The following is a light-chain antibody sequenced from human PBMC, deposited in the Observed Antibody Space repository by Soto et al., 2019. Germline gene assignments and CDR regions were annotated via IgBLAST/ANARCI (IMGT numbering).Light chain of an antibody. J-gene: IGLJ2*01. CDR3: SSYTTSGSLV. V-gene: IGLV2-14*01. Sequence: QSVLTQPASVSGSPGQSITISCTGTSSDVGGYNYVSWYQQHPGKAPKLMIYDVSNRPSGVSNSFSGSKSGNTASLTISGLQAEDEADYYCSSYTTSGSLVFGGGTQLTVL. CDR1: SSDVGGYNY. CDR2: DVS.